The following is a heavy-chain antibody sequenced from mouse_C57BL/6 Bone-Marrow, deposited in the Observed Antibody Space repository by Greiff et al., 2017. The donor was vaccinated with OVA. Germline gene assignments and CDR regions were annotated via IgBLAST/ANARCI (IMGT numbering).Heavy chain of an antibody. CDR2: FHPYNDDT. CDR3: ARGGNYWYYYDY. CDR1: GYTFTTYP. V-gene: IGHV1-47*01. Sequence: QVQLKESGAELVKPGASVKMSCKASGYTFTTYPIEWVKQNHGKSLEWIGNFHPYNDDTEYNEKFKNKATLTVEKSSSTVYLELSRLTSDDSSVYYCARGGNYWYYYDYWGRGTTLTVSS. D-gene: IGHD2-1*01. J-gene: IGHJ2*01.